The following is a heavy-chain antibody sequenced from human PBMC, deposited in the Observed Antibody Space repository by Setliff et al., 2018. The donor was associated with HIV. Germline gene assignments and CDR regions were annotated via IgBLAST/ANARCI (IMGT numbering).Heavy chain of an antibody. V-gene: IGHV4-34*01. CDR2: INHSGST. CDR3: ARGRRYDFWSGSQDWFDP. D-gene: IGHD3-3*01. J-gene: IGHJ5*02. Sequence: PSETLSLTCAVYGGSFSGYYWSWIRQPPGKGLEWIGEINHSGSTNYNPSLKSRVTISVDTSKNQFSLKLSSVTAADTAVYYCARGRRYDFWSGSQDWFDPWGQGTXXTVSS. CDR1: GGSFSGYY.